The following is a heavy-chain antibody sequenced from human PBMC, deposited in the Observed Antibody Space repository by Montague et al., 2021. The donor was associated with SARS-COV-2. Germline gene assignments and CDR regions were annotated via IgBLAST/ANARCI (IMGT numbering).Heavy chain of an antibody. CDR1: GFTFSRYA. J-gene: IGHJ4*02. D-gene: IGHD3-3*01. Sequence: SLRLSCAASGFTFSRYAMHWVRQAPGKGLEWVAVISYDGSNKYYXXSLKGRFTISRDNSKNTLYLQMNSLRAEDTAVYYCARDHLSRRGAEGFLTIFGVVTSNYFDYWGQGTLVTVSS. CDR3: ARDHLSRRGAEGFLTIFGVVTSNYFDY. CDR2: ISYDGSNK. V-gene: IGHV3-30*04.